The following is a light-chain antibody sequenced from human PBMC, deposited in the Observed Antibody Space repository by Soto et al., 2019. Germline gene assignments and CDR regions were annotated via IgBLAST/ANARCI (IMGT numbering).Light chain of an antibody. CDR2: KAS. V-gene: IGKV1-5*03. CDR3: QHYNSYSEA. J-gene: IGKJ1*01. Sequence: DVQMTQSTSTLSASVGDRVTITCWASQTISSWLAWYQQKPGKAPKLLIYKASTLKSGVPSRFSGSGSGTEFTLTISSLQPDDFATYYCQHYNSYSEAFGQGTKVDIK. CDR1: QTISSW.